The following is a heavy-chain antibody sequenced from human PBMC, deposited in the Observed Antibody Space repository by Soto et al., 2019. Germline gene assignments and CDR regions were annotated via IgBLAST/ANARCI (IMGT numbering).Heavy chain of an antibody. Sequence: SETLSLTCAVYGGSFSGYYWSWIRQPPGKGLEWIGEINHSGSTNYNPSLKSRVTISVDTSKNQFSLKLSSVTAADTAVYYCARGRDILTGYYGPYWGQGTLVTVSS. D-gene: IGHD3-9*01. V-gene: IGHV4-34*01. J-gene: IGHJ4*02. CDR3: ARGRDILTGYYGPY. CDR1: GGSFSGYY. CDR2: INHSGST.